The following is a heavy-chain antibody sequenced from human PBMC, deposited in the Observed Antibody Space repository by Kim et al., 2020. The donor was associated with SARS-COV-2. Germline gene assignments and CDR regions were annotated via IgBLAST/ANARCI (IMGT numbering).Heavy chain of an antibody. CDR2: ISYEGSKK. D-gene: IGHD3-3*01. J-gene: IGHJ6*03. CDR1: GFTFNNFG. Sequence: GGSLRLSCAGSGFTFNNFGMHWVRQTPGKGLEWLASISYEGSKKYYEDSLKGRFTISRDSSKNTLYLQMNSLRAEDTALYYCARSGGGFDFRSYYY. CDR3: ARSGGGFDFRSYYY. V-gene: IGHV3-30*03.